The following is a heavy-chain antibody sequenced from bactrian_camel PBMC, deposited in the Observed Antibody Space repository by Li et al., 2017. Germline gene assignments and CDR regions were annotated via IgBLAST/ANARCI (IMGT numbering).Heavy chain of an antibody. V-gene: IGHV3S40*01. D-gene: IGHD6*01. J-gene: IGHJ4*01. CDR3: AAGRTSSLVPVRYTL. CDR1: GYTASRNN. CDR2: IDFRSGGT. Sequence: VQLVESGGGSVQAGGSLRLSCVASGYTASRNNIAWFRQAPGKEREGIAVIDFRSGGTLYADSVKGRFTISQDEAKNTVFLQMTGLKPEDTAMYYCAAGRTSSLVPVRYTLWGQGTQVTVS.